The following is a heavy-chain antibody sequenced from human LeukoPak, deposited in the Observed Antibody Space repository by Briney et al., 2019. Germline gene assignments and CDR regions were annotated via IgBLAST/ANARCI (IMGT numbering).Heavy chain of an antibody. D-gene: IGHD5-24*01. CDR2: IYYSGST. V-gene: IGHV4-39*01. CDR1: GGSISSSSYY. J-gene: IGHJ4*02. CDR3: ARRRDGYNHIYFDH. Sequence: SETLSLTCTVSGGSISSSSYYWGWIRQPPGKGLEWIGSIYYSGSTNYNPSLKSRVTISVDTSKNQFSLKLSSVTAADTAVYYCARRRDGYNHIYFDHWGQGTLVTVSS.